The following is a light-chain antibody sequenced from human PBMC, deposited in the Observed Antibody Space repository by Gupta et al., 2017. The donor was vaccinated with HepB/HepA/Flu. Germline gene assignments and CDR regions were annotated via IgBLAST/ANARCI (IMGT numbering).Light chain of an antibody. CDR3: AAWDDSLSGWV. CDR2: RLN. V-gene: IGLV1-47*01. Sequence: QSVLSQPPSMSGTPGQRVTISCSGGSSNIGSNYVSWYQQFPGTAPRLLICRLNQRPSGVPDRFSGSKSGTSASLAISGLRSGDEADYYCAAWDDSLSGWVFGGGTKLTVL. CDR1: SSNIGSNY. J-gene: IGLJ3*02.